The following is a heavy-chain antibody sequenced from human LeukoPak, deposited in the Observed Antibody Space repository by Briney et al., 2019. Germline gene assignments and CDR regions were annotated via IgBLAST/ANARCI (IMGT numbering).Heavy chain of an antibody. CDR2: INPNSGGT. J-gene: IGHJ3*02. D-gene: IGHD3-9*01. Sequence: ASVKVSCKASGYTFTGYYMHWVRQAPGQGLEWMGWINPNSGGTNYAQKFQGRVTMTRDTDISTAYMELRRLRSDDTAVYYCARDGVGIDWHDAFDIWGQGTMVTVSS. V-gene: IGHV1-2*02. CDR1: GYTFTGYY. CDR3: ARDGVGIDWHDAFDI.